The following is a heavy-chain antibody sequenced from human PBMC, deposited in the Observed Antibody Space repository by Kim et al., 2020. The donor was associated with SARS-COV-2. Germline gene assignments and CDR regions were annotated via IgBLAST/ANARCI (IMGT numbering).Heavy chain of an antibody. V-gene: IGHV1-24*01. Sequence: ASVKVSCKVSGYTLTELSMHWVRQATGKGLEWMGGFDPEDGETIYAQKFQGRVTMTEDTSTDTAYMELSSLRSEDTAVYYCSTVVSSAGNYYGLAFDIWGQGTMFTVSS. CDR1: GYTLTELS. CDR3: STVVSSAGNYYGLAFDI. D-gene: IGHD3-10*01. CDR2: FDPEDGET. J-gene: IGHJ3*02.